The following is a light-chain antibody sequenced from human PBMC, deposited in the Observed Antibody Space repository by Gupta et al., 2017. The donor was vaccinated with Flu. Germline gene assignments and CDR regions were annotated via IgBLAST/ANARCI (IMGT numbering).Light chain of an antibody. CDR2: GVS. CDR1: QSVTSSY. CDR3: QQYGSAPFT. Sequence: EIVLTQSPGTLSLSPGERATLSCRASQSVTSSYLAWYQQRPGQPPRLLIYGVSIRVAGIADSFSGSGSGTDFTLTISRLEAEDFAVYYCQQYGSAPFTFGGGTQVDIK. V-gene: IGKV3-20*01. J-gene: IGKJ4*01.